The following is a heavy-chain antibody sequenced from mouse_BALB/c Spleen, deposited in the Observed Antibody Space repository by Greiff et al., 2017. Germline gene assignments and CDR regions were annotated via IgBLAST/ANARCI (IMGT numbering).Heavy chain of an antibody. J-gene: IGHJ3*01. V-gene: IGHV2-9*02. CDR3: ARESPLRAWFAY. CDR2: IWAGGST. CDR1: GFSLTSYG. Sequence: VMLVESGPGLVAPSQSLSITCTVSGFSLTSYGVHWVRQPPGKGLEWLGVIWAGGSTNYNSALMSRLSISKDNSKSQVFLKMNSLQTDDTAMYYCARESPLRAWFAYWGQGTLVTVSA.